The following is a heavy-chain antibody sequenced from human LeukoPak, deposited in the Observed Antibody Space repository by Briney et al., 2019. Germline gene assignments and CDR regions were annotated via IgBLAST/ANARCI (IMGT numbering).Heavy chain of an antibody. CDR3: ARANIQLRSLTDV. CDR1: GASLNSGNYY. V-gene: IGHV4-30-4*08. D-gene: IGHD4-17*01. CDR2: IYYSGNA. Sequence: PSETLSLTCTVSGASLNSGNYYWTWIRQAPGKGLEWIGYIYYSGNAFYNPSLKSRVTTSMDMSKNQFSLRLTSLTPTDTAVYYCARANIQLRSLTDVWGKGTTVIVSS. J-gene: IGHJ6*04.